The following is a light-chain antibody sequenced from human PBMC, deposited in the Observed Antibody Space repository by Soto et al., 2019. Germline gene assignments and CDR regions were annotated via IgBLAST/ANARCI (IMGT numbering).Light chain of an antibody. J-gene: IGKJ1*01. CDR1: QSVSSN. Sequence: EIVMTHSPATLSVSPGERATLSCRASQSVSSNLAWYQQKPGQAPRLIIYGASTRAPGIPARCSGSGSGTDFKLTISSLKSEDFVVYYCQQYNSWPGTFGQGTKVEIK. V-gene: IGKV3-15*01. CDR3: QQYNSWPGT. CDR2: GAS.